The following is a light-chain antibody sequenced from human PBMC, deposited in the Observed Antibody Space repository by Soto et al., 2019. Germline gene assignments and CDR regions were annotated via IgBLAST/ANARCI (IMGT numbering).Light chain of an antibody. CDR2: SNN. V-gene: IGLV1-44*01. J-gene: IGLJ1*01. Sequence: QSVLTQPPSASGTPGQRVTISCSGSSSNIGSHTVNWYQQLPGTAPKLLIYSNNQRPSGVPDRFSGSKSGTSASLAIGGLQSEDEADYYCAAWDDSLNGAYVFGTGTSSPS. CDR3: AAWDDSLNGAYV. CDR1: SSNIGSHT.